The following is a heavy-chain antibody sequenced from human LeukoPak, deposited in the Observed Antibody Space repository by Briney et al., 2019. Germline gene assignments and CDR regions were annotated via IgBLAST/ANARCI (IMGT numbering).Heavy chain of an antibody. CDR1: GDSISGYY. CDR2: IHASGNT. V-gene: IGHV4-4*07. CDR3: ASRYCSSTNRNAPYDY. D-gene: IGHD2-2*01. J-gene: IGHJ4*02. Sequence: SETLSLTCTVSGDSISGYYWGWIRQSAGKGLEWIGRIHASGNTSYNPSLTSRVTMSVDTSKNQFSLRLTSVTAADTAVYFCASRYCSSTNRNAPYDYWGQGTLVTVSS.